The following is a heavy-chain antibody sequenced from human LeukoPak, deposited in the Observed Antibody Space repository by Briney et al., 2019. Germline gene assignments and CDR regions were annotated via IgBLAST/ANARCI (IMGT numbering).Heavy chain of an antibody. Sequence: GGSLRLSCAASGFTFSSYAMSWVRQAPGKGLEWVSAISGSGGSTYYEDSVKGRFTISRDNSKNTLYLQMNSLRAEDTAVYYCAKPLGYCSSTSCRLDAFDIWGQGTMVTVSS. CDR2: ISGSGGST. D-gene: IGHD2-2*01. CDR3: AKPLGYCSSTSCRLDAFDI. V-gene: IGHV3-23*01. J-gene: IGHJ3*02. CDR1: GFTFSSYA.